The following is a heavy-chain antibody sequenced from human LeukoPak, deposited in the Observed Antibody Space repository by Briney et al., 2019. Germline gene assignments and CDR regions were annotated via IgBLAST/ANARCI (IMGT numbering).Heavy chain of an antibody. CDR3: AKSGSHFDFDY. D-gene: IGHD1-26*01. CDR2: IDPDGSEK. J-gene: IGHJ4*02. CDR1: GFYFSKFW. V-gene: IGHV3-7*01. Sequence: GGSLRVSCEASGFYFSKFWMSWVRQAPGKGLEWVANIDPDGSEKYYVDSVKGRFTVSRDNAKNSLYLQMNSLSPEDTAVYHCAKSGSHFDFDYWGQGTLVTGSS.